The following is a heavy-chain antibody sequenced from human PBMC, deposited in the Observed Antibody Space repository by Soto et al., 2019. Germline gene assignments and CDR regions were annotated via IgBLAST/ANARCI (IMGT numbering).Heavy chain of an antibody. Sequence: PSETLSLTCTVSGGSISSGFCYWSWLRQHPGKGLEWIGYIYYTGSTYYDPSLKSRVTISVDTSKNQFSLKLSSVTAADTAVYYCARVGSSSSGLRGGIDYWGQGTLVTVSS. J-gene: IGHJ4*02. D-gene: IGHD6-6*01. CDR2: IYYTGST. CDR3: ARVGSSSSGLRGGIDY. V-gene: IGHV4-31*03. CDR1: GGSISSGFCY.